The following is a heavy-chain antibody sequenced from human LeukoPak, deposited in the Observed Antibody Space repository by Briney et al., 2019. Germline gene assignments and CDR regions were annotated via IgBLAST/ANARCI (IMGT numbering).Heavy chain of an antibody. D-gene: IGHD6-13*01. J-gene: IGHJ4*02. CDR1: GASISSYY. CDR3: ASGPYPAAGTDHQFDY. CDR2: IYYRGST. V-gene: IGHV4-59*01. Sequence: PSETLSLTCTVSGASISSYYWSWIRQPPGKGLEWIGYIYYRGSTNYNPALKSRVTISVDTSKNQFSLRLSSVTAADTAVYYCASGPYPAAGTDHQFDYWGQGTPVTVSS.